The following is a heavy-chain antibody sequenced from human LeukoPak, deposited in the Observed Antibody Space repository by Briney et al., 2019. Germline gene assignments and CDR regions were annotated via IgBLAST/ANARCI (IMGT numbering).Heavy chain of an antibody. V-gene: IGHV1-2*02. CDR1: GYTFTGYY. CDR3: ARGYYDFWSGYSSDAFDI. CDR2: INPNSGGT. D-gene: IGHD3-3*01. J-gene: IGHJ3*02. Sequence: ASVKVSCKASGYTFTGYYMHWVRQAPGQGLEWMGWINPNSGGTNYAQKFQGRVTMTRDTSISTAYMELSRLRSDDTAVYYCARGYYDFWSGYSSDAFDIWSQGTMVTVSS.